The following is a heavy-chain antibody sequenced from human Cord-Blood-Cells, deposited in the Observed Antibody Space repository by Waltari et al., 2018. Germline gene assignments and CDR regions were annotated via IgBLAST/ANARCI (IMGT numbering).Heavy chain of an antibody. J-gene: IGHJ1*01. Sequence: QMQLQESGPGLVKPSKTLSLTCTVSGGSISTNYNWGWIRQPPVKVLEGMGNMQYRGSTFYNPSLESRFTISLDTWKTQFSLRLSSVGAADTAVYFCGRIAVGDEGGYFQYWGQGTLVTVSS. CDR1: GGSISTNYN. D-gene: IGHD4-17*01. V-gene: IGHV4-39*01. CDR2: MQYRGST. CDR3: GRIAVGDEGGYFQY.